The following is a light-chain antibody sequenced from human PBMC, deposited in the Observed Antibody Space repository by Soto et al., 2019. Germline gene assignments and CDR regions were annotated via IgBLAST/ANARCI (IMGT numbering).Light chain of an antibody. Sequence: DIQMTQSPSTLSASVGDRITITCRASQSISSWLAWYQQKPGKAPKVLIYKASSLESGVPSRFSGSGSGTEFTLTIISLQPDDFATYYCQQYKTYWSFGQGTNVEIE. CDR3: QQYKTYWS. J-gene: IGKJ1*01. V-gene: IGKV1-5*03. CDR2: KAS. CDR1: QSISSW.